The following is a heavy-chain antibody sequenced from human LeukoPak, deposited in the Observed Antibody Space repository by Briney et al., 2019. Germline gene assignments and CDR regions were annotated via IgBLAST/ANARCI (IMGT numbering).Heavy chain of an antibody. D-gene: IGHD2-2*01. J-gene: IGHJ3*02. V-gene: IGHV4-30-4*01. Sequence: SQTLSLTCAVSGGSISSGDYYWGWIRQPPGKGLEWIGYIYYSGSTYYNPSLKSRVTISVDTSKNQFSLKLSSVTAADTAVYYCARDRPQLGVQKRGAFDIWGQGTMVTVSS. CDR1: GGSISSGDYY. CDR2: IYYSGST. CDR3: ARDRPQLGVQKRGAFDI.